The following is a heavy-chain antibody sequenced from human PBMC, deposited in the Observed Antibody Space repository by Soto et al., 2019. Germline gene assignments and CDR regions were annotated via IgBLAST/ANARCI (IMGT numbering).Heavy chain of an antibody. D-gene: IGHD2-2*01. CDR2: VSSTGST. Sequence: SSETLSLTCTVSGASITQYYWNWIRQSPGKGLEWIVSVSSTGSTVFNPSLTSRVTVSLDTSKNQFSLTLNSVTAADTAVYYCARVPDYWGQGILVTVSS. J-gene: IGHJ4*02. V-gene: IGHV4-59*01. CDR3: ARVPDY. CDR1: GASITQYY.